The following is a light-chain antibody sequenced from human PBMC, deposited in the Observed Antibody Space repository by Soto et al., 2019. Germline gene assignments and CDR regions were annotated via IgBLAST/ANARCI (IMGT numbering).Light chain of an antibody. Sequence: DIQMTQSPSTLSAYVGDRVTITCRASQNIYTWLAWFQHKPGKAPKLLIYSASTLENGVPSRFSGRGTGTEFSLTISSLQPDDFSTYYCHQLSPYETFTFGPETKVDIK. CDR1: QNIYTW. CDR2: SAS. CDR3: HQLSPYETFT. J-gene: IGKJ3*01. V-gene: IGKV1-5*03.